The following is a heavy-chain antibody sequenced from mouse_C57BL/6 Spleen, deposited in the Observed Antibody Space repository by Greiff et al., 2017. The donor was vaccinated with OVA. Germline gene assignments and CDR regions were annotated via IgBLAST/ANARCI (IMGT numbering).Heavy chain of an antibody. V-gene: IGHV1-64*01. CDR3: ARRVVYYYGSSLDY. CDR2: IHPNSGST. CDR1: GYTFTSYW. Sequence: QVQLQQSGAELVKPGASVKLSCKASGYTFTSYWMHWVKQRPGQGLEWIGMIHPNSGSTNYNEKFKSKATLTVDKSSSTAYMQLSSLTSEDSAVYYCARRVVYYYGSSLDYWGQGTTLTVSS. D-gene: IGHD1-1*01. J-gene: IGHJ2*01.